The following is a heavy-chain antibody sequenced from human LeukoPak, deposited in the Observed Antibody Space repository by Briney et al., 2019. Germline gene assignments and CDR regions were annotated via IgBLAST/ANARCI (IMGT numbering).Heavy chain of an antibody. D-gene: IGHD3-22*01. J-gene: IGHJ2*01. CDR1: DGSISSYY. CDR3: AREAGSDSSGYYYRNSDL. V-gene: IGHV4-59*01. Sequence: SETLSLTCTVSDGSISSYYWSWVRQPPGKGLEWIGYIYYSGNTNYSPSLKSRVTISVDTSKNQFSLKLSSVTAADTAIYYCAREAGSDSSGYYYRNSDLWGRGTLVTVSS. CDR2: IYYSGNT.